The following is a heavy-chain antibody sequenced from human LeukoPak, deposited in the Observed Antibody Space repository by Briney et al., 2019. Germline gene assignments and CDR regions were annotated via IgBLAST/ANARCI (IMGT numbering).Heavy chain of an antibody. CDR2: ISGSGGST. J-gene: IGHJ3*02. V-gene: IGHV3-23*01. CDR1: GFTFSDYY. CDR3: AKVGHCSSTSCSGGAFDI. D-gene: IGHD2-2*01. Sequence: GGSLRLSCAASGFTFSDYYMSWIRQAPGKGLEWVSAISGSGGSTYYADSVKGRFTISRDNSKNTLYLQMNSLRAEDTAVYYCAKVGHCSSTSCSGGAFDIWGQGTMVTVSS.